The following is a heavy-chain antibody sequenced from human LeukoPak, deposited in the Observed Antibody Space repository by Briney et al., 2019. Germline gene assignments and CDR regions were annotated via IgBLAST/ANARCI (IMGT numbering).Heavy chain of an antibody. V-gene: IGHV1-69*05. CDR1: GGTFSSYA. D-gene: IGHD3-3*01. Sequence: SVRVSCKASGGTFSSYAISWVRRAPGQGLEWMGRIIPIFGTANYAQKFQGRVTITTDESTSTAYMELSSLRSEDTAVYYCARDGGKQNYDFWSGYLTFDYWGQGTLVTVSS. J-gene: IGHJ4*02. CDR2: IIPIFGTA. CDR3: ARDGGKQNYDFWSGYLTFDY.